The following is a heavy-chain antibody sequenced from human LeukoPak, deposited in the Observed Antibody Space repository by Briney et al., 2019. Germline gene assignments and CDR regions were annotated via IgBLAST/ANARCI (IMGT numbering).Heavy chain of an antibody. J-gene: IGHJ4*02. CDR1: GFTFSSYG. D-gene: IGHD6-13*01. V-gene: IGHV3-30*03. CDR3: ARSLGTVSSTWPSDY. CDR2: ISYDGSNK. Sequence: PGGSLRLSCAASGFTFSSYGMHWVRQAPGKGLEWVAVISYDGSNKYYADSVKGRFTISRDNSKNTLYLQTNSLRAEDTAVYYCARSLGTVSSTWPSDYWGQGALVTVSS.